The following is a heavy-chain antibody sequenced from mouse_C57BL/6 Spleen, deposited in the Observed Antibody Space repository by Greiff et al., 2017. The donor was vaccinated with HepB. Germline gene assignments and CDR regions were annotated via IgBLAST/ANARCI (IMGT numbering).Heavy chain of an antibody. CDR2: ISYDGSN. J-gene: IGHJ4*01. Sequence: VQLQQSGPGLVKPSQSLSLTCSVTGYSITSGYYWNWIRQFPGNKLEWMGYISYDGSNNYNPSLKNRISITRDTSKNQFFLKLTSVTTEDTATYYCARGAFYAMDYWGQGTSVTVSS. V-gene: IGHV3-6*01. D-gene: IGHD6-1*01. CDR3: ARGAFYAMDY. CDR1: GYSITSGYY.